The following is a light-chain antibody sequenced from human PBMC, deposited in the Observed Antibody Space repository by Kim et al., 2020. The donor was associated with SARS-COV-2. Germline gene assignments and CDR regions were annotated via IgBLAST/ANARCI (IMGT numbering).Light chain of an antibody. CDR2: EVR. Sequence: QSALTQPASVSGSPGQSITISCTGTTSDFGGYDYVSWYQQHPGKAPKLMIYEVRNRPSGVSNRFSGSKSGNAASLTISGLQAEDEADYYCSSYTSTSTRVFGTGTKVTVL. J-gene: IGLJ1*01. V-gene: IGLV2-14*01. CDR1: TSDFGGYDY. CDR3: SSYTSTSTRV.